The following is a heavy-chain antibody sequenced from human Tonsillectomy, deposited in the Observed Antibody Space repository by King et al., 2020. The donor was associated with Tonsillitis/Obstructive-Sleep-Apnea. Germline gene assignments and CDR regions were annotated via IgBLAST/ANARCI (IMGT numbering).Heavy chain of an antibody. D-gene: IGHD3-22*01. CDR2: LFYSGST. CDR1: GGSISSSNYY. J-gene: IGHJ2*01. CDR3: ARKRNSSGYYDDWFFDL. V-gene: IGHV4-39*01. Sequence: QLQESGPGLVKPSETLSLTCTVSGGSISSSNYYWGWIRQPPGQGLEWIGSLFYSGSTYYNPSLKSRITISVETSKNQFSLKLNSVTAADTAVYYCARKRNSSGYYDDWFFDLWGRGTLVPVSS.